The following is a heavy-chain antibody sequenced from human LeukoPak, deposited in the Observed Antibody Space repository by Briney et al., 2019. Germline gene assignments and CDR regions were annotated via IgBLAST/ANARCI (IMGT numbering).Heavy chain of an antibody. J-gene: IGHJ4*02. D-gene: IGHD6-19*01. CDR1: GFTFSNYE. Sequence: PGGSLRLSCAASGFTFSNYEMNWVRQAPGKGLEWVSFISSSGILIYYADSVKGRFTISRDNGKNSLFLQMDSRRVEDTAVYYCAKVSGSGWHFDHWGQGTLVTVSS. CDR2: ISSSGILI. V-gene: IGHV3-48*03. CDR3: AKVSGSGWHFDH.